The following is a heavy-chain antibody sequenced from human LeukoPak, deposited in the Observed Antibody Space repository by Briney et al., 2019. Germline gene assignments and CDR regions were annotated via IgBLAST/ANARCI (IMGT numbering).Heavy chain of an antibody. CDR2: TYYRSKWYN. D-gene: IGHD1-26*01. J-gene: IGHJ5*02. CDR1: GDSVSSNSAA. V-gene: IGHV6-1*01. CDR3: ARRSGSYHGAIDP. Sequence: SQTLSLTCAISGDSVSSNSAAWNWIRPSPSRGLELLGSTYYRSKWYNHYSVSVKSRKTINPDTSKKQFSLQLKYVTPEDTAVYYCARRSGSYHGAIDPWGQGTLVTVSS.